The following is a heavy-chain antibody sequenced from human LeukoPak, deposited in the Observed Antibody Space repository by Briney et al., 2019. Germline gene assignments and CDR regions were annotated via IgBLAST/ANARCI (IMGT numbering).Heavy chain of an antibody. CDR1: GITFSSYS. CDR3: ARDQYSGHWFYAFDI. CDR2: ISSSISTK. V-gene: IGHV3-48*02. D-gene: IGHD6-19*01. J-gene: IGHJ3*02. Sequence: GGSLRLSCAASGITFSSYSMNWVRQAPGKGLEWVSYISSSISTKYYADSVKGRFTISRDNAKNSLYLQMNSLRDEDTAVYYCARDQYSGHWFYAFDIWGQGTMVTVSS.